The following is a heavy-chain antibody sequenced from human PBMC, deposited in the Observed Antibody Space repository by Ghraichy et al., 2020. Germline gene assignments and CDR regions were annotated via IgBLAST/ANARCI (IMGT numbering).Heavy chain of an antibody. CDR2: IYHSGSP. J-gene: IGHJ4*02. CDR3: ARHRAFFDY. Sequence: QTLSLTCVVSGGSISSTNWWSWVRQTPGKGLEWIGEIYHSGSPNYNPSLKSRVTISVDKSKNQFSLKMNSVTAADTAVYYCARHRAFFDYWGQGTLVTVSS. V-gene: IGHV4/OR15-8*01. CDR1: GGSISSTNW. D-gene: IGHD3-16*02.